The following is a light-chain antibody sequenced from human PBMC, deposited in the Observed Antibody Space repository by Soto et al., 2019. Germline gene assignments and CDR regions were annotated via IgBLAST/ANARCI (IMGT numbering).Light chain of an antibody. CDR3: QQYNNWRT. CDR2: DAS. Sequence: EIVLPQSPGTLSLSPGERATLSCRASQSVSNNYLAWYQQKPGQTPRLLIYDASTRAAGIPGRFSGSGFGTEFTLTISSLQSEDFAVYYCQQYNNWRTFGQGTKVDIK. V-gene: IGKV3-15*01. CDR1: QSVSNN. J-gene: IGKJ1*01.